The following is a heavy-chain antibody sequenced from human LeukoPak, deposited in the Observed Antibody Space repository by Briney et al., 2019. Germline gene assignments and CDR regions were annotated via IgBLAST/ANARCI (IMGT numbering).Heavy chain of an antibody. CDR3: VKERPGKAYADY. V-gene: IGHV3-23*01. D-gene: IGHD1-26*01. J-gene: IGHJ4*02. Sequence: GGSLGLSCAASGFTFSSCGMSWVRQAPGKGLEWVSAISGSGDKTYYADSVKGRFTISRDNSRFTVHLQMNSLRGEDTAVYYCVKERPGKAYADYWGQGTLVTVSS. CDR1: GFTFSSCG. CDR2: ISGSGDKT.